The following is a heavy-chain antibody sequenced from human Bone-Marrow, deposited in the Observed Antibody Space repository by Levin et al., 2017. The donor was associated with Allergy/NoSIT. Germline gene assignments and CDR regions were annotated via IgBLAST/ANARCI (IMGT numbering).Heavy chain of an antibody. CDR1: GASVSSSHW. Sequence: SETLSLTCDVSGASVSSSHWWTWVRQPPGEGLEWIGEAHHTGSTNYNPSLKSRVTISVDKSKNQFSLKVDSVTAADTAVYYCATISYYYDTTGHYLPFDYWGQGALVTVSS. J-gene: IGHJ4*02. CDR3: ATISYYYDTTGHYLPFDY. V-gene: IGHV4-4*02. D-gene: IGHD3-22*01. CDR2: AHHTGST.